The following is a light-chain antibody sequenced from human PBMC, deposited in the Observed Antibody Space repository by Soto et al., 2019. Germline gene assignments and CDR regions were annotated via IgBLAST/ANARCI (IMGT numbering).Light chain of an antibody. CDR2: DAS. CDR3: QQYSTYPSLT. CDR1: QSISSW. J-gene: IGKJ4*01. V-gene: IGKV1-5*01. Sequence: DIQMTQSPSTLSASVGARVTITCRASQSISSWLAWYQQKPGKAPKLLIYDASSLESGVPSRFSGSGSGTEFTLTISSLQPEDFATYYCQQYSTYPSLTFGGGTKVDI.